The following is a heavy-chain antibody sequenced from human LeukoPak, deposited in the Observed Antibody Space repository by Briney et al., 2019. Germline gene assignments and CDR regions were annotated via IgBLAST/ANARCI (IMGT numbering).Heavy chain of an antibody. J-gene: IGHJ6*03. CDR3: ARAVAARYYYYYMDV. CDR1: GGSISSYY. CDR2: IYHSGST. D-gene: IGHD6-6*01. Sequence: SETLSLTCTVSGGSISSYYWSWIRQPPGKGLEWIGYIYHSGSTNYNPSLKSRVTISVDTSKNQFSLKLSSVTAADTAVYYCARAVAARYYYYYMDVWGKGTTVTVSS. V-gene: IGHV4-59*01.